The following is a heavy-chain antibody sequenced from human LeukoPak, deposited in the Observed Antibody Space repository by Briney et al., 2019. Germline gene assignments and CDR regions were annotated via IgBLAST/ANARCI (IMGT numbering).Heavy chain of an antibody. CDR1: GFTFSSYS. Sequence: GGSLRLSCAASGFTFSSYSMNWVRQAPGKGLEWVSYISSSSSTIYYADSVKGRFTISRDNAKNSLYLQMNSLGAEDTAVYYCARSTWVEPQYYFDYWGQGTLVTVSS. J-gene: IGHJ4*02. CDR3: ARSTWVEPQYYFDY. CDR2: ISSSSSTI. V-gene: IGHV3-48*01. D-gene: IGHD1-14*01.